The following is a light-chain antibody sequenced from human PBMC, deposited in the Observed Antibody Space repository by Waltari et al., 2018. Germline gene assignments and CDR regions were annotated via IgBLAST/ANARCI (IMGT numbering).Light chain of an antibody. CDR3: CSYAGSRIVV. CDR1: RSHAGTYNL. CDR2: EVT. J-gene: IGLJ2*01. V-gene: IGLV2-23*02. Sequence: QPALPQPASVSGSPGQPIPISCTGTRSHAGTYNLVSWYQHHPGKVPKLMIYEVTKRPSGISNRFSGSKSGNTASLTISGLQAEDEGDYYCCSYAGSRIVVFGGGTKMTVL.